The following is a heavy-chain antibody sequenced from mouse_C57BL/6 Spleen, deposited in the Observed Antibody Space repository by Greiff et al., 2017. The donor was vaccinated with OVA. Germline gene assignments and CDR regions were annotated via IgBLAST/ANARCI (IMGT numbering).Heavy chain of an antibody. V-gene: IGHV1-55*01. Sequence: QVQLQQPGAEPVKPGASVKMSCKASGYTFTSHWITWVKQRPGPGLEWVGDIYPGSGSTNHNEKFQSQATLAVESSSSTAYMQRSSLTSEDSAVYYCAGSHGSSYDWYFDVWGTGTTVTVSS. D-gene: IGHD1-1*01. J-gene: IGHJ1*03. CDR1: GYTFTSHW. CDR3: AGSHGSSYDWYFDV. CDR2: IYPGSGST.